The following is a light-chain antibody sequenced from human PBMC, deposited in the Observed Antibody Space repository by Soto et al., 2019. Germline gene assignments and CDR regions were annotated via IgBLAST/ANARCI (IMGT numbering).Light chain of an antibody. CDR2: EVN. V-gene: IGLV2-14*01. J-gene: IGLJ1*01. Sequence: QSVLTQPASVSGSPGQSLTISCSGTSSDVGRYNYVSWYQQHPGKAPKLMIYEVNNRPSGVSNRFSGSKSDNTASLTISGLQAEDEADYYCCSYTTSSTYVFGTGTKVTVL. CDR3: CSYTTSSTYV. CDR1: SSDVGRYNY.